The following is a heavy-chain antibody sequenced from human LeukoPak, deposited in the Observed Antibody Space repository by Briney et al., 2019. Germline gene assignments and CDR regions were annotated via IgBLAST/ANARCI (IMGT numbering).Heavy chain of an antibody. V-gene: IGHV4-4*07. J-gene: IGHJ5*02. CDR1: GRSIRSYY. D-gene: IGHD3/OR15-3a*01. CDR3: ARVVRLPGFGLLSSWEYYLFGP. Sequence: SDTLSLTCTVWGRSIRSYYWRWLPPPAGKALEGFGRIYTSGSTNYNPSLKTRLNISVHTPKNQFSLKLSSVTAADTAVYYCARVVRLPGFGLLSSWEYYLFGPWGQGTGVTVSS. CDR2: IYTSGST.